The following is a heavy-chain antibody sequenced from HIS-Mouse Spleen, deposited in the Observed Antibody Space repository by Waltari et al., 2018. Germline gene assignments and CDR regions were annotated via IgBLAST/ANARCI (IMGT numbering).Heavy chain of an antibody. V-gene: IGHV3-66*01. CDR1: GFTVSSNY. J-gene: IGHJ6*02. CDR2: IYSGGST. Sequence: EVQLVESGGGLVQPGGSLRLSCAASGFTVSSNYMSWVRQAPGKGLEWVSVIYSGGSTYYADSVKGRFTISRDNSKNTLYLQMNSLRAEDTAVYYCARGGYSYGYGMDVWGQGTTVTVSS. CDR3: ARGGYSYGYGMDV. D-gene: IGHD5-18*01.